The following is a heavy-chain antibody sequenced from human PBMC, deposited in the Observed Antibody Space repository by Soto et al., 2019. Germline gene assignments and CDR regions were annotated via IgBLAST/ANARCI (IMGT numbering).Heavy chain of an antibody. CDR3: TTGVTSRGMDV. CDR1: GFTFSNAW. V-gene: IGHV3-15*01. D-gene: IGHD2-21*02. CDR2: IKSKTDGGTT. J-gene: IGHJ6*02. Sequence: EVQLVESGGGLVKPGGSLRLSCAASGFTFSNAWMSWVRQAPGKGLEWVGRIKSKTDGGTTDYAAPVKGRFTISRDDSKNTLYLQMNSLKTEDNAVYYCTTGVTSRGMDVWGQGTTVTVSS.